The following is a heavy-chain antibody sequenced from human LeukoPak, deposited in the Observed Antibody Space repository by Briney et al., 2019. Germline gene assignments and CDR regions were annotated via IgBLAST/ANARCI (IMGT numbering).Heavy chain of an antibody. J-gene: IGHJ4*02. CDR1: AFSISSSSYY. CDR2: IYYSGST. CDR3: AGLTPLYCTSGVCYGTRVYYFDY. D-gene: IGHD2-8*01. V-gene: IGHV4-39*01. Sequence: SETLSLTCTVSAFSISSSSYYWGGLRQPPGKGLEWIESIYYSGSTYYNPSLKSLFTICVDTSKNQFSLKLSSVTAADTAVYYCAGLTPLYCTSGVCYGTRVYYFDYWGEGTLVTVSS.